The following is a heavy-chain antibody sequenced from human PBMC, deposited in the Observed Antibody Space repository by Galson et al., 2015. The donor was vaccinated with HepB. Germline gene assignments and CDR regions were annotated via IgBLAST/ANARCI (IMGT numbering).Heavy chain of an antibody. J-gene: IGHJ1*01. V-gene: IGHV3-30-3*01. CDR1: GFPFSSFA. D-gene: IGHD3-22*01. CDR2: ISYDGGNK. Sequence: SLRLSCAASGFPFSSFALHWVRQAPGKGLEWVAVISYDGGNKYYADSVKGRFTISRDNSENTLYLQLNSLRTEDTAVYYCARESSTMTQVDPPLDQNFQHWGQGTLVTVSS. CDR3: ARESSTMTQVDPPLDQNFQH.